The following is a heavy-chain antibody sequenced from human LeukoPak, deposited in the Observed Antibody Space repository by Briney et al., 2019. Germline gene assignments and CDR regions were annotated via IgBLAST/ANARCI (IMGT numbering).Heavy chain of an antibody. CDR1: GGSISSYY. Sequence: PSETLSLTCTVSGGSISSYYWSWIRQPPGKGLEWIGYISYSGSTNFTPSLKSRVTISVDTSKNQFPLKLSSVTAADTAVYYCAREGTAGTNLNWFDPWGQGTLVTVSS. D-gene: IGHD1-14*01. CDR3: AREGTAGTNLNWFDP. CDR2: ISYSGST. J-gene: IGHJ5*02. V-gene: IGHV4-59*01.